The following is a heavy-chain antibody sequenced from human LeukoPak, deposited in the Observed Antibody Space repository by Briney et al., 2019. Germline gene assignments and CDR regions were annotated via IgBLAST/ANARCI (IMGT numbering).Heavy chain of an antibody. Sequence: GGSLRLSCAASGFTFSSYGMHWVRQAPGKGLEWVAVISYDGSNKYYADSVKGRFTISRDNSKNPLYLQMNSLRAEDTAVYYCAREPGTTLLTRLYLWGQGTLVTVSS. CDR1: GFTFSSYG. CDR2: ISYDGSNK. V-gene: IGHV3-30*03. J-gene: IGHJ4*02. D-gene: IGHD3-10*01. CDR3: AREPGTTLLTRLYL.